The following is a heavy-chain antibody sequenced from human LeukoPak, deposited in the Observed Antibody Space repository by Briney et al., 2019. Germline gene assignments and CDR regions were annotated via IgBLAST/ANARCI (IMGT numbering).Heavy chain of an antibody. CDR3: AKDRGELVPKYNWFDP. CDR2: ISSSGSST. CDR1: GFTFSSYA. Sequence: GGSLTLSCAASGFTFSSYAMNWVRQAPGKGLEWVSAISSSGSSTYYADSVKGRFTISRDNSKNTLYLQMNSLRAEDTAVYYCAKDRGELVPKYNWFDPWGQGTLVTVSS. V-gene: IGHV3-23*01. D-gene: IGHD1-26*01. J-gene: IGHJ5*02.